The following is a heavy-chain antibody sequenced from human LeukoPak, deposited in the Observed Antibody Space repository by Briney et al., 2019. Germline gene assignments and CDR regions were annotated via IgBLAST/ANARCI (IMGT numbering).Heavy chain of an antibody. CDR1: GASISDSY. Sequence: SETLSLTCTVSGASISDSYWHWFRQPPGQKLEWIGNLHYSGSTNYNPSLKSRVTISVDTSKNQFSLKLSSVTAADTAVYYCASYRYSGSYFFDYWGQGTLVTVSS. CDR2: LHYSGST. V-gene: IGHV4-59*01. D-gene: IGHD1-26*01. CDR3: ASYRYSGSYFFDY. J-gene: IGHJ4*02.